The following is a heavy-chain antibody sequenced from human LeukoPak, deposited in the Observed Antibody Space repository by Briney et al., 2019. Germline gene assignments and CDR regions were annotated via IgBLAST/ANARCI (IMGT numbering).Heavy chain of an antibody. CDR2: INTGNGKT. Sequence: ASVKVSCKASGYTFTGYFMHWVRQAPGQRLEWMGWINTGNGKTKYSQEFQGRVTITRDTSASTAYMELSSLRSDDTAVYYCARGYYCTHGVCYGGDFDNWGQGTLVTVSS. V-gene: IGHV1-3*04. CDR1: GYTFTGYF. J-gene: IGHJ4*02. CDR3: ARGYYCTHGVCYGGDFDN. D-gene: IGHD2-8*01.